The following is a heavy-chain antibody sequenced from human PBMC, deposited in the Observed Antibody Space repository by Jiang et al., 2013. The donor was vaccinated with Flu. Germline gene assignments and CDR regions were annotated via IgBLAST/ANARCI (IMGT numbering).Heavy chain of an antibody. D-gene: IGHD6-13*01. CDR2: ISSSSSYI. J-gene: IGHJ4*02. Sequence: EVQLVESGGGLVKPGGSQRLSCAASGFTFSSYSMNWVRQAPGKGLEWVSSISSSSSYIYYADSVKGRFTISRDNAKNSLYLQMNSLRAEDTAVYYCAREGEQQLGYYFDYWGQGTLVTVSS. CDR3: AREGEQQLGYYFDY. V-gene: IGHV3-21*01. CDR1: GFTFSSYS.